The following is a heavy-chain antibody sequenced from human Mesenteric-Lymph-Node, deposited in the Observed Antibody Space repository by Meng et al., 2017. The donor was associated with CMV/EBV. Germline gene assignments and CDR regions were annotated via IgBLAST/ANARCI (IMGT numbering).Heavy chain of an antibody. V-gene: IGHV3-53*01. D-gene: IGHD4-17*01. CDR3: AKDRGLFSDYARYYFDY. Sequence: GESLKISCVVSGFTVSNNYMSWVRQAPGKGLEWVSVIYGVGSTYYADSVKGRFTISRDNSKNTLYLQMNSLRVDDTAVYYCAKDRGLFSDYARYYFDYWGQGTLVTVSS. J-gene: IGHJ4*02. CDR1: GFTVSNNY. CDR2: IYGVGST.